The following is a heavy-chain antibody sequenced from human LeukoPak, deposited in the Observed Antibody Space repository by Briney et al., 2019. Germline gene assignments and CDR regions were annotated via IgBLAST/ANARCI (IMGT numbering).Heavy chain of an antibody. CDR1: GGSISSYY. D-gene: IGHD3-22*01. Sequence: SETLSLTCTVSGGSISSYYWSGIRQPPGKGLGWIGYIYYSGSTNYNPSLKSRVTISVDTSKNQFSLKLSSVTAADTAVYYCASFSSGYNYWGQGTLVTVSS. CDR2: IYYSGST. CDR3: ASFSSGYNY. J-gene: IGHJ4*02. V-gene: IGHV4-59*08.